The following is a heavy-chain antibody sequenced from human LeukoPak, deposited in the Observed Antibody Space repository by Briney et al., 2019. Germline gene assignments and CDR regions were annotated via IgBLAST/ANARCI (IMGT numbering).Heavy chain of an antibody. D-gene: IGHD2/OR15-2a*01. CDR2: IYHSGST. CDR3: ARSYFSVGAFDI. CDR1: GYSISSGYY. V-gene: IGHV4-38-2*01. J-gene: IGHJ3*02. Sequence: SESLSLTXAVSGYSISSGYYWGWIRQPPGKGLEWIGSIYHSGSTYYNPSLKSRVTISVDTSKNQFSLKLSSVTAADTAVYYCARSYFSVGAFDIWGQGTMVTVSS.